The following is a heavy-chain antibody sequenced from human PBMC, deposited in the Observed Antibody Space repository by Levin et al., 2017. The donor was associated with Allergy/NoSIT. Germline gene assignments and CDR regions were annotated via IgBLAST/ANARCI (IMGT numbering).Heavy chain of an antibody. J-gene: IGHJ6*02. V-gene: IGHV4-39*01. CDR3: ARLNYTDSLNFHGMDV. Sequence: PSETLSLTCSVSGDSVTRTSSYWGWIRQPPGKGLEWIGSIHYSGSTYYNPSLKSRVTVSVDTSKYQFSLRLTSVTAADTTVYYCARLNYTDSLNFHGMDVWGQGTTVTVSS. CDR1: GDSVTRTSSY. D-gene: IGHD4-17*01. CDR2: IHYSGST.